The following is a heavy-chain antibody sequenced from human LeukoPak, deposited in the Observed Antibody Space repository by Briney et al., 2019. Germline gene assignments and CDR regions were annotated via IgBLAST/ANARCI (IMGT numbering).Heavy chain of an antibody. J-gene: IGHJ3*01. Sequence: GASVKVSCKASGYTFTNYAMNWVRQAPGQGLEWMGGIIPIFGTTNYAQKFQGRVTITADESTSTAYMELSSLRSEDTAVYYCARDMYYYDSSGYFYAFDLWGQGTMVTVSS. CDR3: ARDMYYYDSSGYFYAFDL. CDR2: IIPIFGTT. CDR1: GYTFTNYA. D-gene: IGHD3-22*01. V-gene: IGHV1-69*13.